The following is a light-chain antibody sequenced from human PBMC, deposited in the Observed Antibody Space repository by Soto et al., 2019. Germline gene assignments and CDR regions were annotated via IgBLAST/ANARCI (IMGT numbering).Light chain of an antibody. V-gene: IGLV2-14*01. CDR1: SSDVGAYNY. CDR3: SSYTSSTTWV. J-gene: IGLJ3*02. CDR2: EVS. Sequence: QPVLTQPASVSGSPGQSITISCTGTSSDVGAYNYVSWYQQHPGKAPNLMIYEVSYRPSGVSDRFSGSRSGNTASLTISGLQAEDESDYYCSSYTSSTTWVFGGGTKLTVL.